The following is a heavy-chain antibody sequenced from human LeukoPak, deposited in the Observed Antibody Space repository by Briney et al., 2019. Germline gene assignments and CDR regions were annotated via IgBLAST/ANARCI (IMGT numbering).Heavy chain of an antibody. D-gene: IGHD3-10*01. CDR2: INPSSGGT. J-gene: IGHJ5*02. V-gene: IGHV1-2*02. Sequence: ASVKVSCKASGYTFTGYYMHWVRQAPGQGLEWMGWINPSSGGTNYAQKFQGRVTMTRDTSIRTAYMELSRLRSDDTAVYYCARADMVRGVGLFFDRNWFDPWGQGTLVTVSS. CDR1: GYTFTGYY. CDR3: ARADMVRGVGLFFDRNWFDP.